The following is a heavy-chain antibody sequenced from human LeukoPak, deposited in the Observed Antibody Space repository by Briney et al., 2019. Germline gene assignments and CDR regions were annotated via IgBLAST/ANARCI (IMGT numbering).Heavy chain of an antibody. CDR1: GGSISSSNYY. CDR3: ARELGYCSSTSCYGFDP. CDR2: IYYSGST. J-gene: IGHJ5*02. V-gene: IGHV4-39*07. Sequence: SETLSLTCTVSGGSISSSNYYWGWIRQSPGKGLEWIGSIYYSGSTYYSPSLKSRVTISVDTSKNQFSLKLSSVTAADTAVYYCARELGYCSSTSCYGFDPWGQGTLVTVSS. D-gene: IGHD2-2*01.